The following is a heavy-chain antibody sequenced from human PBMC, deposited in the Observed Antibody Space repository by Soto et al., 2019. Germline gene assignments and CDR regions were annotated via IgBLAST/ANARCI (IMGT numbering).Heavy chain of an antibody. CDR3: SKDGYGDRQYYFDY. CDR1: GFTFSTYA. Sequence: EVQLLESGGGLVQPGGSLRLSCAASGFTFSTYALNWVRQAPGKGLEWVSAIGGRGGSTYFADSVKGRFSISRDSSKNTLYLQMNSLRAEDTAVYYWSKDGYGDRQYYFDYWGQGTLVNVSS. CDR2: IGGRGGST. V-gene: IGHV3-23*01. D-gene: IGHD4-17*01. J-gene: IGHJ4*02.